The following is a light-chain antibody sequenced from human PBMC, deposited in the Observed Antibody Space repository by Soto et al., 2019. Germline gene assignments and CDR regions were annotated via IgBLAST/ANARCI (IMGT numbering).Light chain of an antibody. Sequence: QSVLTQPPSVSGAPGQRVTISCTGSSSNIGAGYDVHWYQQLPGTAPKLLIYGNSNQPSGVPDRFSGSKSGTSASLAITGLRAEDEADDYCQSYDSSLSGWVFGGGTKLTVL. CDR1: SSNIGAGYD. J-gene: IGLJ3*02. CDR3: QSYDSSLSGWV. CDR2: GNS. V-gene: IGLV1-40*01.